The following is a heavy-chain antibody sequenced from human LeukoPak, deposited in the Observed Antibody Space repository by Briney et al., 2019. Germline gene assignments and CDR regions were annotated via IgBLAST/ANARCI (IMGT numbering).Heavy chain of an antibody. Sequence: SSETLSLTCTVSGVAIRSYYWSWIRQPPGKGLEWIGYIYTSESTNYNPSLKSRVTTSVDTSKNQFSLMLSSVTAADTAVYYCARRANDYFDYWGQGTLVTVSS. CDR3: ARRANDYFDY. J-gene: IGHJ4*02. CDR2: IYTSEST. CDR1: GVAIRSYY. V-gene: IGHV4-4*09.